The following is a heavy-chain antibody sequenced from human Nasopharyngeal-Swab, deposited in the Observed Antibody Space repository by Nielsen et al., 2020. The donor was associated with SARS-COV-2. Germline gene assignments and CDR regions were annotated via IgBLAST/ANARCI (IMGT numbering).Heavy chain of an antibody. Sequence: ASEKVSCKASGYTFTSYAMHWVRQAPGQRLEWMGWINAGNGNTKYSQKFQGRVTITRDTSASTAYMELSSLRSEDTAVYYCARVEAGYSSGGPYYYYGMDVWGQGTTVTVSS. J-gene: IGHJ6*02. CDR1: GYTFTSYA. V-gene: IGHV1-3*01. D-gene: IGHD6-19*01. CDR2: INAGNGNT. CDR3: ARVEAGYSSGGPYYYYGMDV.